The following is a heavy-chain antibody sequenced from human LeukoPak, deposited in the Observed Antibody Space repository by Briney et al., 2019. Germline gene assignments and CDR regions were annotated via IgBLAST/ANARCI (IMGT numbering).Heavy chain of an antibody. D-gene: IGHD3-22*01. Sequence: KSGGSLRLSCAASGFTFSSYSMNWVRQAPGKGLEWVSSISSSSSYIYYADSVKGRFTISRDNAKNSLYLQMNSLRAEDTAVYYCARDSYRGGLLPLDYWGQGTLVTVSS. CDR3: ARDSYRGGLLPLDY. CDR1: GFTFSSYS. CDR2: ISSSSSYI. J-gene: IGHJ4*02. V-gene: IGHV3-21*01.